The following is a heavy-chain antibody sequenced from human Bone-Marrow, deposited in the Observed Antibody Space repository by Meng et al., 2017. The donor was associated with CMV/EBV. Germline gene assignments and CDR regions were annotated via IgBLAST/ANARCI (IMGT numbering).Heavy chain of an antibody. CDR1: GGFISNHY. V-gene: IGHV4-59*11. J-gene: IGHJ6*01. D-gene: IGHD2-15*01. CDR2: IYYSGTT. Sequence: SETLSLTCTVSGGFISNHYWSWIRQPPGKGLEWIGYIYYSGTTKYNPSLKSRVTISADTSNKQLSLKLSSVTAADTAVYYCARAVRRYCSGGSCYLSYYYGMDVWGQGTTVTGSS. CDR3: ARAVRRYCSGGSCYLSYYYGMDV.